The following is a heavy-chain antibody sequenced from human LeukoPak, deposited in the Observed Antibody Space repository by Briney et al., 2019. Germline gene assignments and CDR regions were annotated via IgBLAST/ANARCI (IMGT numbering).Heavy chain of an antibody. J-gene: IGHJ3*02. CDR1: GFTFDDYG. CDR2: INWNGGST. Sequence: RPGGSLRLSCAASGFTFDDYGMSWVRQAPGKGLEWVSCINWNGGSTGYADSVKGRFTISRDNAKNSLYLQMNSLRAEDTALYYCARALSITGMTDAFDSWGQGTMVTVSS. D-gene: IGHD1-20*01. V-gene: IGHV3-20*04. CDR3: ARALSITGMTDAFDS.